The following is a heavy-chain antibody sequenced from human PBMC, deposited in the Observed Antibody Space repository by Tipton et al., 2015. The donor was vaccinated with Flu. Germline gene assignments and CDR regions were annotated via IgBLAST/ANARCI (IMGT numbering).Heavy chain of an antibody. Sequence: TLSLTCTVSGGSISTSHYYWAWIRQPPGKGLEWIGSIYYSATTDYNPSLESRVTLSVDTSKNHFSLKMSSVTAADTAVYYCACLYRGSKGFDYWGQGTLVTVSS. CDR2: IYYSATT. V-gene: IGHV4-39*07. CDR1: GGSISTSHYY. D-gene: IGHD1-26*01. J-gene: IGHJ4*02. CDR3: ACLYRGSKGFDY.